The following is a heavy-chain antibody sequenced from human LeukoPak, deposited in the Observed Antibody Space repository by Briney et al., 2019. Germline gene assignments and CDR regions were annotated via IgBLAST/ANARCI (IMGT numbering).Heavy chain of an antibody. CDR1: GGSFSGYY. J-gene: IGHJ5*02. V-gene: IGHV4-34*01. D-gene: IGHD2-8*01. CDR2: INHSGST. Sequence: PSETLSLTCAVYGGSFSGYYLSWLRQPPGKGLEWIGEINHSGSTNYNPSLKSRVTISVDTSKNQFSLKLSSVTAADTAVYYCARGPSRMVYAKTKNWFDPWGQGTLVTVSS. CDR3: ARGPSRMVYAKTKNWFDP.